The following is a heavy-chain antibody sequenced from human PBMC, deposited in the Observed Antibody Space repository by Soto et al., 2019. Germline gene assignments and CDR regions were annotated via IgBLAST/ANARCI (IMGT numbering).Heavy chain of an antibody. CDR1: GGSISSSNW. CDR3: ARDAGYNYPRSAFDI. CDR2: IYHSGST. D-gene: IGHD5-12*01. Sequence: SETLSLTCAVSGGSISSSNWWSWVRQPPGKGLEWIGEIYHSGSTNCNPSLKSRVTISVDKSKNQFSLKLSSVTAADTAVYYCARDAGYNYPRSAFDIWGQGTMVTVSS. V-gene: IGHV4-4*02. J-gene: IGHJ3*02.